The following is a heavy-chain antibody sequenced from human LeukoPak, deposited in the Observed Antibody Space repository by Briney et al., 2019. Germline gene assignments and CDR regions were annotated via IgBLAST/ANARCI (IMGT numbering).Heavy chain of an antibody. CDR1: GFTFSSYG. V-gene: IGHV3-30*18. J-gene: IGHJ4*02. CDR3: AKDRAEMATILGGGIFDY. D-gene: IGHD5-24*01. CDR2: ISYDGSNK. Sequence: PGRSLRLSCAASGFTFSSYGMHWVRQAPGKGLECVAVISYDGSNKYYADSVKGRFTISRDNSKNTLYLQMNSLRAEDTAVYYCAKDRAEMATILGGGIFDYWGQGTLVTVSS.